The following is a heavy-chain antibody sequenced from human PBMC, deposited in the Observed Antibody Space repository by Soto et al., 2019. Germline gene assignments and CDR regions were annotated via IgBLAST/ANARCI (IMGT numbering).Heavy chain of an antibody. CDR3: AREGINNYNEYYFDS. CDR1: GFTFSSYS. Sequence: GSLRRSYAASGFTFSSYSMNWVRQAPGKGLEWVSAISGSPSSTYYADSVKGRFTISRDNSKKTLFLQMNSLRAEDTAVYYCAREGINNYNEYYFDSWGQGTVVTVSS. J-gene: IGHJ4*02. D-gene: IGHD4-4*01. CDR2: ISGSPSST. V-gene: IGHV3-23*01.